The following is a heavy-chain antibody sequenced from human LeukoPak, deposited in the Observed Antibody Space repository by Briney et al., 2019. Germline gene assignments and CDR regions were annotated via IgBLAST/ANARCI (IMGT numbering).Heavy chain of an antibody. Sequence: SETLSLTCTISGGSINNYYWSWIRQSPEKGLELIGYIYSTGITNYNPSLKSRVAISVDTSRNQFSLRLTSVTAADTAIFYCARGRLFAFDIWGQGTTVIASS. V-gene: IGHV4-59*01. CDR2: IYSTGIT. CDR3: ARGRLFAFDI. J-gene: IGHJ3*02. CDR1: GGSINNYY.